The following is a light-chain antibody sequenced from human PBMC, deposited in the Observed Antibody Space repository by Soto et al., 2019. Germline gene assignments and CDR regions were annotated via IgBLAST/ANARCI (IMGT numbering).Light chain of an antibody. CDR1: QSISRY. Sequence: DIPLTQSPSFLSASVGDRVTITCRASQSISRYLNWYQQKPGKAPKLLIYAASSLQSGVPSRFSGSGSGTDFTLTISSLQPEDSATYYCQQSYSTPRLFTFGQGTNLEI. V-gene: IGKV1-39*01. CDR2: AAS. CDR3: QQSYSTPRLFT. J-gene: IGKJ2*01.